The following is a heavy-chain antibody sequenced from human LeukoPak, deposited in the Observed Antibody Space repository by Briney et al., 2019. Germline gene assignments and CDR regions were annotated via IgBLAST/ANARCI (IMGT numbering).Heavy chain of an antibody. CDR2: VSTSSIYI. J-gene: IGHJ4*02. CDR3: ARVNWNDLGYYFDY. D-gene: IGHD1-20*01. CDR1: GFTFSSYS. Sequence: PGGSLRLSCAASGFTFSSYSMKWVRQAPGKGLEWVSSVSTSSIYIYYADSVKGRFTISRDNAKNSLYLQTNSLRAEDTAVYYCARVNWNDLGYYFDYWGQGTLVTVSS. V-gene: IGHV3-21*06.